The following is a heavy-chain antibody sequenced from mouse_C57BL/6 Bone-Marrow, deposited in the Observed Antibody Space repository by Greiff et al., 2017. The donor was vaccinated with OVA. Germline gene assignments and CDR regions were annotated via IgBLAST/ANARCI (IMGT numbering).Heavy chain of an antibody. J-gene: IGHJ2*01. CDR2: ISDGGSYT. V-gene: IGHV5-4*03. CDR1: GFTFSSYA. D-gene: IGHD1-1*01. CDR3: ATYYYGKGFDY. Sequence: EVKVVESGGGLVKPGGSLKLSCAASGFTFSSYAMSWVRQTPEKRLEWVATISDGGSYTYYPDNVKGRFTISRDNAKNNLYLQMSHLKSEDTAMYYCATYYYGKGFDYWGQGTTLTVSS.